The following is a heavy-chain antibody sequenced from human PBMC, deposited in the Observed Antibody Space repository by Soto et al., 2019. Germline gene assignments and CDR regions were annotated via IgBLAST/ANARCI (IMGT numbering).Heavy chain of an antibody. CDR1: GFTFTSSA. Sequence: SVKVSCKASGFTFTSSAVQWVRPARGRRLEWIGWIVVGSGNTNSAQKFQERVTITRDMSTSTAYMELSSLRSEDTAVYYCAADCELWLSYWGQGTLVTVSS. CDR3: AADCELWLSY. CDR2: IVVGSGNT. D-gene: IGHD5-18*01. J-gene: IGHJ4*02. V-gene: IGHV1-58*01.